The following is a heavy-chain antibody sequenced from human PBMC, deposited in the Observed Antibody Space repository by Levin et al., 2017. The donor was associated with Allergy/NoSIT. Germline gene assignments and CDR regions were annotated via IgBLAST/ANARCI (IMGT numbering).Heavy chain of an antibody. V-gene: IGHV1-46*03. CDR3: ARGPWAHFDI. Sequence: ASVRVSCKTSGYTFTSYYMHWVRQAPGQGLEWMGIISPSGGSTSYAQKFQGRVTMTRDTSTSTVYMELSSLRSEDTAVYYCARGPWAHFDIWGQGTMVTVSS. CDR2: ISPSGGST. CDR1: GYTFTSYY. J-gene: IGHJ3*02. D-gene: IGHD3-16*01.